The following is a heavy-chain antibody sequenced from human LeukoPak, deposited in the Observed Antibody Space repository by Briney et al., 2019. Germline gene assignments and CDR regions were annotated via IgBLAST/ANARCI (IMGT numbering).Heavy chain of an antibody. J-gene: IGHJ5*02. CDR2: IIPIFGTA. D-gene: IGHD3-3*01. V-gene: IGHV1-69*01. Sequence: SVKVSCKASGGTFSSYAISWVRQAPGQGLEWMGEIIPIFGTANYAQKFQGRVTITADESTSTAYMELSSLRSEDTAVYYCARDPGDYDFWSAEPLNWFDPWGQGTLVTVSS. CDR1: GGTFSSYA. CDR3: ARDPGDYDFWSAEPLNWFDP.